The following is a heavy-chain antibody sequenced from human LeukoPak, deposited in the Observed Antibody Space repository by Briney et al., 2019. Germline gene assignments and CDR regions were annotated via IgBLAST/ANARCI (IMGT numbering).Heavy chain of an antibody. Sequence: GESLKISCKGSGYSFTSYWIGWVRQMPGKGLEWMGIINPGDSDTRYSPSVQGQVTISADKSISTAYLQWSSLKASDTAMYYCARLTELQPDPYYFDYWGQGTLVTVSS. CDR1: GYSFTSYW. CDR3: ARLTELQPDPYYFDY. V-gene: IGHV5-51*01. D-gene: IGHD1-1*01. J-gene: IGHJ4*02. CDR2: INPGDSDT.